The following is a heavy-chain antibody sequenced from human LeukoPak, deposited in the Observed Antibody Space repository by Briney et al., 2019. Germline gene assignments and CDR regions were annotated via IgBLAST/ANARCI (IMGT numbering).Heavy chain of an antibody. CDR3: ARVPLRFLEPFDY. V-gene: IGHV4-34*01. Sequence: SETLSLTCAVYGGSFIGYYWSWIRQPPGKGLEWIGEINHSGGASYNPSLKSRVTLSADTSKSQFSLKLGSVTAADTAVYYCARVPLRFLEPFDYWGQGTLVTVSS. CDR1: GGSFIGYY. D-gene: IGHD3-3*01. CDR2: INHSGGA. J-gene: IGHJ4*02.